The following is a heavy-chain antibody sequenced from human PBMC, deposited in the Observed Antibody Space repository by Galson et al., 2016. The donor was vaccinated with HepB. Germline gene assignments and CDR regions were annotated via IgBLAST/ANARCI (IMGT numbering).Heavy chain of an antibody. V-gene: IGHV3-23*01. CDR2: ISDSGGYT. D-gene: IGHD3-3*01. CDR1: GFTFRNYA. Sequence: SLRLSCAASGFTFRNYAMNWVRQAPGKGLEWVSAISDSGGYTPYADSVRGRFTISRDNSKNTLYLQMNSLRAEDTAVYYWARVAPSGPWDVWGQGSTVTVSS. J-gene: IGHJ6*02. CDR3: ARVAPSGPWDV.